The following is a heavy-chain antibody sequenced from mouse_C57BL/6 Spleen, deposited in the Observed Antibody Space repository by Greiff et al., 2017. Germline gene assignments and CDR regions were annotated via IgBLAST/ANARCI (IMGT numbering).Heavy chain of an antibody. Sequence: EVKLVESGPGMVKPSQSLYLTCNVTGYSITSGYDWHWIRHFPGTKLEWMGYRSYSGSPNYNPSLKSRITITNDTSKNHSFLKLNSVTTEDTATYYCARVRIYDGYYEGDWYFGVWGTGTTVTVAS. CDR2: RSYSGSP. J-gene: IGHJ1*03. V-gene: IGHV3-1*01. CDR1: GYSITSGYD. CDR3: ARVRIYDGYYEGDWYFGV. D-gene: IGHD2-3*01.